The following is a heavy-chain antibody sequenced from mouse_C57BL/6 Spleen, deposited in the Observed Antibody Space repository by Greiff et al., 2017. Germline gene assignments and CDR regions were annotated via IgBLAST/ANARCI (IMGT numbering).Heavy chain of an antibody. Sequence: EVKLVESGGGLVQPGGSLSLSCAASGFTFTDYYMSWVRQPPGKALEWLGFIRNKANGYPTEYSASVKGRFTISGDNSQSILYLQMNALRAEDSATYYCARLYGNYVWYFDVWGTGTTVTVSS. J-gene: IGHJ1*03. V-gene: IGHV7-3*01. CDR2: IRNKANGYPT. CDR1: GFTFTDYY. D-gene: IGHD2-1*01. CDR3: ARLYGNYVWYFDV.